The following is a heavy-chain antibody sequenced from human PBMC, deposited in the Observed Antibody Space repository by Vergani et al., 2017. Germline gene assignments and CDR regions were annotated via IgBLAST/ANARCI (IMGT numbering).Heavy chain of an antibody. CDR1: GYTFSNYY. Sequence: QVQVVQSGAEVKKSGASVQVSCKTSGYTFSNYYMHWVRQAPGQGLEWMGIINPSGGHTNYAQKFQGRVTMTRDTSTSTVYMELSSLRSEATAIYYCARGDYGILTGYRYWGQGTLVTVSA. CDR3: ARGDYGILTGYRY. V-gene: IGHV1-46*03. J-gene: IGHJ4*02. CDR2: INPSGGHT. D-gene: IGHD3-9*01.